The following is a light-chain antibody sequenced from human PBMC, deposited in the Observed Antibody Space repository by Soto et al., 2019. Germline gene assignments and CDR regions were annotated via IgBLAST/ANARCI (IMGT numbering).Light chain of an antibody. Sequence: EIVLTQSPGTLSLSPGDRATLSCRASQSVRSNYLAWYQQKPGQAPRLLLYGASSRANGIPDRFSGSRSGTDFTLTISRLEPEDFAVYYCQQYDTSPPLTFGGGTKVEIK. CDR1: QSVRSNY. J-gene: IGKJ4*01. CDR2: GAS. V-gene: IGKV3-20*01. CDR3: QQYDTSPPLT.